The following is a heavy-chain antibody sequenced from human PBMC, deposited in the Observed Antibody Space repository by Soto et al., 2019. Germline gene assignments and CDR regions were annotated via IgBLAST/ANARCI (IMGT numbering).Heavy chain of an antibody. D-gene: IGHD2-21*02. V-gene: IGHV4-31*03. CDR2: IYYTGST. Sequence: QVQLQESGPGLVKPSQTLSLTCTVSGGSISSGGYYWSWIRQHPGKGLEGLGYIYYTGSTYYNPFLKRRVTVSVDTSKNQFSLKLSSVTAADTAVYYCATVEDCGGDCPIEAFEIWGQGTMVTVSS. CDR3: ATVEDCGGDCPIEAFEI. J-gene: IGHJ3*02. CDR1: GGSISSGGYY.